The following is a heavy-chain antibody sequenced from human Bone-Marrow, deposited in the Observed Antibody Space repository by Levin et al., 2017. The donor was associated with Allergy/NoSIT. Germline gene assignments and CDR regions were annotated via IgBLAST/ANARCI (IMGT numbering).Heavy chain of an antibody. CDR1: GFAFTDYY. Sequence: GESLKISCAASGFAFTDYYMTWIRQAPGKGLEWIAYISSSSYNIYYADSVKGRFTISRDNAKNLLHLQMRSLRVDDTAVYYCGRDWELSGRSNIGSGAPDYWGQGTQVTVSS. V-gene: IGHV3-11*01. J-gene: IGHJ4*02. CDR3: GRDWELSGRSNIGSGAPDY. D-gene: IGHD3-10*01. CDR2: ISSSSYNI.